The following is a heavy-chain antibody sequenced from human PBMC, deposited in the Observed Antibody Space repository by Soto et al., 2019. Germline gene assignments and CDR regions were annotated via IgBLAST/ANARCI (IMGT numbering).Heavy chain of an antibody. CDR3: AGPYSSGWFRFDY. D-gene: IGHD6-19*01. Sequence: SETLSLTCTVSGGSISSSSYYWGWIRQPPGKGLEWIGSIYYSGSTYYNPSLKSRVTISVDTSKNQFSLKLSSVTAADTAVYYCAGPYSSGWFRFDYWGQVTLLTVSS. V-gene: IGHV4-39*01. J-gene: IGHJ4*02. CDR2: IYYSGST. CDR1: GGSISSSSYY.